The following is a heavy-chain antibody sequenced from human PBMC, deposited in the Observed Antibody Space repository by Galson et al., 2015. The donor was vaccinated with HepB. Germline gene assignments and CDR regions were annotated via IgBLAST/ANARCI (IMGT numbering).Heavy chain of an antibody. D-gene: IGHD4-11*01. Sequence: SLRLSCAASGFPFSSYAMSWVRQAPGKGLEWVSAISGSGGSTYYADSVKGRFTISRDNSKNTLYLQMNSLRAEDTAVYYCAKARYRQGFPTPPYSDYGMDCWGQGTTVTVSS. V-gene: IGHV3-23*01. CDR1: GFPFSSYA. J-gene: IGHJ6*02. CDR3: AKARYRQGFPTPPYSDYGMDC. CDR2: ISGSGGST.